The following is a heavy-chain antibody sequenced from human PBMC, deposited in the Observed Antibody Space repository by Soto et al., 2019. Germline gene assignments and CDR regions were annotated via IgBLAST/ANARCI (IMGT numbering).Heavy chain of an antibody. D-gene: IGHD3-22*01. CDR2: SSHSGIT. V-gene: IGHV4-4*02. CDR1: GDSIRKSHL. Sequence: QVQLQESGPGLVRPAGALSVTCAVSGDSIRKSHLGSWRRQSPGQGLGWIGESSHSGITNYNPPLKRRVTISGDKSKNQLSLKLTSVTAADTAVYYCARVRYDSSGFDHWGQGTLVSVSS. J-gene: IGHJ4*02. CDR3: ARVRYDSSGFDH.